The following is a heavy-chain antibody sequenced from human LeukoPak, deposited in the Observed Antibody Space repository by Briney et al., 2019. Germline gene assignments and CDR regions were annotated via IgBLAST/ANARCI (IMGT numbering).Heavy chain of an antibody. CDR3: AREEDYGDHVDWFDP. J-gene: IGHJ5*02. Sequence: ASVKVSCKASGYTFTSYGTSWVRQAPGQGLEWMGWISAYNGNTNYAQKLQGRVTMTADTSTSTAYMELRSLRSDDTAVYYCAREEDYGDHVDWFDPWGQGTLVTVSS. CDR2: ISAYNGNT. CDR1: GYTFTSYG. V-gene: IGHV1-18*01. D-gene: IGHD4-17*01.